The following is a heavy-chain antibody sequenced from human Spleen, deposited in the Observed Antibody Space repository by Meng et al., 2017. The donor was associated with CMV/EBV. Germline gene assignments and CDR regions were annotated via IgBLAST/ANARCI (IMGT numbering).Heavy chain of an antibody. CDR3: ARDPLSSSSHDYYFYGMDV. Sequence: ASVKVSCKASRFTFTGYYMHWVRQAPGRGLEWMGWINPDSGVTDYAQNFQGRVTMTRDTSISTAYMELSRLTSDDTAVYYCARDPLSSSSHDYYFYGMDVWGQGTTVTVSS. CDR2: INPDSGVT. V-gene: IGHV1-2*02. J-gene: IGHJ6*02. D-gene: IGHD6-6*01. CDR1: RFTFTGYY.